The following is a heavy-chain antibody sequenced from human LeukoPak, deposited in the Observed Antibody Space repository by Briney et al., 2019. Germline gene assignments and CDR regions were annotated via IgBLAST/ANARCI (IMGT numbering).Heavy chain of an antibody. CDR1: GFTFSSYE. D-gene: IGHD5-12*01. V-gene: IGHV3-48*03. CDR2: ISSSGSTI. J-gene: IGHJ3*02. Sequence: HSGGSLRLSCAASGFTFSSYEMNWVRQAPGKGLEWVSYISSSGSTIYYADSVKGRFTISRDNAKNSLYLQMSSLRAEDTAVYYCARVGGWLRLNDAFDIWGQGTMVTVSS. CDR3: ARVGGWLRLNDAFDI.